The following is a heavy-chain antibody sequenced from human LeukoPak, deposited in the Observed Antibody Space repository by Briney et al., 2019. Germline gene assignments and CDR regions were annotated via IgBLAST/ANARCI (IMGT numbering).Heavy chain of an antibody. D-gene: IGHD1-7*01. CDR1: GFSFSSYA. Sequence: GGSLRLSCAASGFSFSSYAMSWVRQAPGKGLERVSSASGSGGSTNYADSVKGRFTISRDNSKNTLYLQMNSLRGEDTAIYYCTKGQSGTSFDPRGQGTPVTVSS. J-gene: IGHJ5*02. CDR3: TKGQSGTSFDP. CDR2: ASGSGGST. V-gene: IGHV3-23*01.